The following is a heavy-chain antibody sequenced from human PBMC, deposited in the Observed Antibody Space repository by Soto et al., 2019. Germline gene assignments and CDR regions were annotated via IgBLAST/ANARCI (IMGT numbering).Heavy chain of an antibody. D-gene: IGHD5-18*01. J-gene: IGHJ6*02. Sequence: SLRLSCAASGFTFSSYWMHWVRQAPGKGLVWVSRINSDGSSTSYADSVKGRFTISRDNAKNTLYLQMNSLRAEDTAVYYCARGGYSYGHMDVWGQGTTVTVSS. V-gene: IGHV3-74*01. CDR1: GFTFSSYW. CDR3: ARGGYSYGHMDV. CDR2: INSDGSST.